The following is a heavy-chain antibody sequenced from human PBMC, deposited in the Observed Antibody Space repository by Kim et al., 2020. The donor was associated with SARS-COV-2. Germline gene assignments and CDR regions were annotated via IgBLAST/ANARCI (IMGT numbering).Heavy chain of an antibody. CDR2: IYYSGST. CDR3: AWVARNHGEVY. J-gene: IGHJ4*02. V-gene: IGHV4-30-4*01. D-gene: IGHD3-10*01. Sequence: SETLSLTCTVSGGSISSGDYYWSWIRQPPGKGLEWIGYIYYSGSTYYNPSLKSRVTISVDTSKNQFSLKLSSVTAADTAVYYCAWVARNHGEVYWGQGTLVTVSS. CDR1: GGSISSGDYY.